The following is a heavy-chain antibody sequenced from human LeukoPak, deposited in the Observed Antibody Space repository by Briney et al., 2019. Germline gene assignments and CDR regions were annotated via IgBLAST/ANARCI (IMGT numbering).Heavy chain of an antibody. D-gene: IGHD6-19*01. CDR3: ARIVYSSGGEGHAFDI. CDR1: GYTFTSYD. J-gene: IGHJ3*02. V-gene: IGHV1-46*01. CDR2: INPSGGST. Sequence: ASVKVSCKASGYTFTSYDINWVRQATEQGLEWMGIINPSGGSTSYAQKFQGRVTMTRDTSTSTVYMELSSLRSEDTAVYYCARIVYSSGGEGHAFDIWGQGTMVTVSS.